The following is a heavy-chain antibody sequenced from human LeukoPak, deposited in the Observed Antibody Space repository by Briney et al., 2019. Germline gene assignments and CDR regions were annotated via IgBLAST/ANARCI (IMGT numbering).Heavy chain of an antibody. V-gene: IGHV1-69*13. CDR1: GYTFTGYY. CDR2: IIPIFGTA. J-gene: IGHJ4*02. D-gene: IGHD3-22*01. Sequence: SVKVSCKASGYTFTGYYMHWVRQAPGQGLEWMGGIIPIFGTANYAQKFQGRVTITADESTSTAYMELSSLRSEDTAVYYCARDHSNYYDSSGYLVYWGQGTLVTVSS. CDR3: ARDHSNYYDSSGYLVY.